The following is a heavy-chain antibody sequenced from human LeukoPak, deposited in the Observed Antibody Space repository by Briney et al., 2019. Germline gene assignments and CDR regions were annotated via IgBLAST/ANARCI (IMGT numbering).Heavy chain of an antibody. V-gene: IGHV3-21*01. CDR2: ISSSSSYI. CDR1: GFTFSSYA. D-gene: IGHD6-19*01. J-gene: IGHJ4*02. Sequence: PGGSLRLSCAASGFTFSSYAMSWVRQAPGKGLEWVSGISSSSSYIYYADSVKGRFTISGDNAKNSLYLQMNSLRAEDTAVYYCARCGAGQWLVDKFDYWGQGTLVTVSS. CDR3: ARCGAGQWLVDKFDY.